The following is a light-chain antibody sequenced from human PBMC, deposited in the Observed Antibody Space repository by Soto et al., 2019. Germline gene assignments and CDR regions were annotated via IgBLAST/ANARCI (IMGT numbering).Light chain of an antibody. CDR3: QHYSNWPPT. V-gene: IGKV3-15*01. Sequence: EVVMTQSPATLSVSPGERVTLSCRASESVHRNLAWYQQKPAQGPSLPIYYASTRATGVPDRFTGSGSGTEFTLTISSLQSEDFGVYHCQHYSNWPPTFGPGTKVEIK. J-gene: IGKJ3*01. CDR1: ESVHRN. CDR2: YAS.